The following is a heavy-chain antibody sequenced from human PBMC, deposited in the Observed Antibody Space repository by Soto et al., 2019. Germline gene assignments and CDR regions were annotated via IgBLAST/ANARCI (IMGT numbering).Heavy chain of an antibody. D-gene: IGHD3-3*01. J-gene: IGHJ4*02. Sequence: VKVSCKASGYTFTGYYMHWVRQAPGQGLEWMGWINPNSGGTNYAQKFQGRVTMTRDTSISTAYMELSRLRSDDTAVYYCAASFGVVTLYYFDYWGQGTLVTVSS. CDR2: INPNSGGT. V-gene: IGHV1-2*02. CDR1: GYTFTGYY. CDR3: AASFGVVTLYYFDY.